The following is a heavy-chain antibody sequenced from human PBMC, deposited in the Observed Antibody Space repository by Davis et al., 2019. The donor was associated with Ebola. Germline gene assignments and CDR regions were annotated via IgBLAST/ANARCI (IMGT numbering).Heavy chain of an antibody. Sequence: ASVKVSCKASGYTFTSYDINWVRQATGQGLEWMGWMNPNSGNTGYAQKFQGRVTMTRNTSISTAYMELSSLRSEDTAVYYCARDHYDFWSGYQAFYYYYGMDVWGQGTTVTVSS. CDR1: GYTFTSYD. V-gene: IGHV1-8*01. D-gene: IGHD3-3*01. J-gene: IGHJ6*02. CDR3: ARDHYDFWSGYQAFYYYYGMDV. CDR2: MNPNSGNT.